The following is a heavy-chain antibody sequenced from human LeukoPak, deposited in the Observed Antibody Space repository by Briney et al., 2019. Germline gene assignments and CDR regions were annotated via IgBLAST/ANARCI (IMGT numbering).Heavy chain of an antibody. CDR3: ARDFYGSLDY. CDR2: ITSSSNSI. J-gene: IGHJ4*02. D-gene: IGHD3-16*01. V-gene: IGHV3-48*01. CDR1: GFTFSGYS. Sequence: PGGSLRLSCAASGFTFSGYSMNWVRQAPGKGLEWVSYITSSSNSIYYADSVKGRFTISRDNSKNTLYLQMNSLRAEDTAVYYCARDFYGSLDYWGQGTLVTVSS.